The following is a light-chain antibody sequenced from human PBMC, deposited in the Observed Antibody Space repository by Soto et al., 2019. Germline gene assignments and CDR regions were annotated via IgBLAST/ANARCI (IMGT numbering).Light chain of an antibody. J-gene: IGLJ1*01. CDR1: RTDFVSYNR. CDR2: EAS. CDR3: SLYTSENTYV. Sequence: QSALAQPPSVPGSPGRSVTIPCTETRTDFVSYNRVSWYQQPPGTAPKLIIYEASNRPSGVPDRFSGSKSGNTASLTISGLQAADEADYYCSLYTSENTYVFGTGTKGTVL. V-gene: IGLV2-18*01.